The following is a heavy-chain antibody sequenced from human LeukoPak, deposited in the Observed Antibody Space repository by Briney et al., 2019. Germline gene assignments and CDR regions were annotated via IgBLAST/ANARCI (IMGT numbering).Heavy chain of an antibody. Sequence: VASVKVSCKASGYTFTGYYMHWVRQAPGQGLEWMGWINPNSGGTNYAQKFQGRVTMTRDMSTSTVYMELSSLRSEDTAVYYCARGIVVVPAAIPTDAFDIWGQGTMVTVSS. V-gene: IGHV1-2*02. CDR2: INPNSGGT. J-gene: IGHJ3*02. CDR1: GYTFTGYY. D-gene: IGHD2-2*02. CDR3: ARGIVVVPAAIPTDAFDI.